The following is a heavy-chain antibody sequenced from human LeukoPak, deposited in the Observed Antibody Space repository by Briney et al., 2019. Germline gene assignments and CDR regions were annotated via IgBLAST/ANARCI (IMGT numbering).Heavy chain of an antibody. Sequence: GGSLRLSCAASGFTFSSYSMNWVRQAPGKGLEWASSISSSSSYIYYADSVKGRFTISRDNAKNSLYLQMNSLRAEDTAVYYCARDRSGYSYGDLGYFDYWGQGTLVTVSS. CDR1: GFTFSSYS. CDR2: ISSSSSYI. CDR3: ARDRSGYSYGDLGYFDY. D-gene: IGHD5-18*01. J-gene: IGHJ4*02. V-gene: IGHV3-21*01.